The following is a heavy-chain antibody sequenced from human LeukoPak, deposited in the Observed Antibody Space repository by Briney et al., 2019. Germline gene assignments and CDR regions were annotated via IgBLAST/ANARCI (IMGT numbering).Heavy chain of an antibody. CDR1: GFSLSSGYY. CDR3: ARGRYSSGWYNWFDP. Sequence: KPGGTLCLSCAVSGFSLSSGYYWGFLRAPPRGGAGVSWSIYHSGSNYYNPSLKSRVTISVDTSKNQFSLKLSSVTAADTAVYYCARGRYSSGWYNWFDPWGQGPLVTVSS. J-gene: IGHJ5*02. CDR2: IYHSGSN. V-gene: IGHV4-38-2*01. D-gene: IGHD6-19*01.